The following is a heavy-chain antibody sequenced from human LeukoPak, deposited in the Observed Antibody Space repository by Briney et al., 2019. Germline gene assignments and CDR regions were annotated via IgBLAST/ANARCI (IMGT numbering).Heavy chain of an antibody. CDR2: ISSSSSYI. CDR1: GFTFSSYS. CDR3: ARDQGYCSGGSCLGMDV. V-gene: IGHV3-21*01. D-gene: IGHD2-15*01. J-gene: IGHJ6*04. Sequence: GGSLRLSCAASGFTFSSYSMNWVRQAPGKGLEWVSSISSSSSYIYYADSVKGRFTISRDNAKNPLYLQMNSLRAEDTAVYYCARDQGYCSGGSCLGMDVWGKGTTVTVSS.